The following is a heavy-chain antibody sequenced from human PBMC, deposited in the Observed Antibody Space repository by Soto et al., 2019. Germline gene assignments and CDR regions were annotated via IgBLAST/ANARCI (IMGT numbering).Heavy chain of an antibody. V-gene: IGHV4-39*01. CDR1: GGSISSTSYY. Sequence: PSETLALTCTVSGGSISSTSYYWGWIRQPPGKGLEWIGSIYYSGSTYYNPSLKSRVTISVDTSKNQFSLKLSSVTAADTAVYYCAPGSGTPSDMDVWGQGTTVTVSS. D-gene: IGHD2-15*01. J-gene: IGHJ6*02. CDR3: APGSGTPSDMDV. CDR2: IYYSGST.